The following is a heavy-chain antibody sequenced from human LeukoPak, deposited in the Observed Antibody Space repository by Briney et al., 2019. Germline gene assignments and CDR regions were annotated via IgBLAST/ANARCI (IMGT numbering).Heavy chain of an antibody. Sequence: GASVEVSFQASWYPFTRYYMHWVRPGPGQGLEWMGWISPNSGDTNYAQKFQGRVTMTRDTSISTAYMELSRLRSDDTAVYYCATYSSAWSYFDYWGQGTLVSVSS. J-gene: IGHJ4*02. D-gene: IGHD6-19*01. CDR3: ATYSSAWSYFDY. CDR2: ISPNSGDT. CDR1: WYPFTRYY. V-gene: IGHV1-2*02.